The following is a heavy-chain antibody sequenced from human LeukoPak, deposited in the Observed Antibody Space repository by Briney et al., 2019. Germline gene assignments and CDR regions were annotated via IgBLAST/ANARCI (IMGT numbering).Heavy chain of an antibody. J-gene: IGHJ3*01. CDR2: ISKDGRNA. CDR3: ATEGFDF. CDR1: GFTFSSFA. V-gene: IGHV3-30*04. Sequence: GRSLRLSCAASGFTFSSFAMDWVRQAPGKGLEWVAVISKDGRNANYADSVKGRFTISRDNSKNMLYLQINTLRPEDTSLYYCATEGFDFWGQGTLVTVSS.